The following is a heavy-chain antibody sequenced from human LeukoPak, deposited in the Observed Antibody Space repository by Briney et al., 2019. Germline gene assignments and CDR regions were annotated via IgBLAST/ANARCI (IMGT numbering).Heavy chain of an antibody. CDR3: ARSRYYGSGSYYMFDY. J-gene: IGHJ4*02. D-gene: IGHD3-10*01. V-gene: IGHV4-34*01. Sequence: SETLSLTCAVYGGSFSGYYWSWIRQPPGKGLEWIGEINHSGSTNYNPSLKSRVTISVDTSKNQFSLKLSSVTAADTAVHYCARSRYYGSGSYYMFDYWGQGTLVTVSS. CDR2: INHSGST. CDR1: GGSFSGYY.